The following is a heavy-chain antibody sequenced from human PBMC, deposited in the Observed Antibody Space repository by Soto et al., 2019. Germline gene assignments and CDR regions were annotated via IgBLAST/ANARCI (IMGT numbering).Heavy chain of an antibody. CDR2: IIPIFGTA. D-gene: IGHD5-18*01. Sequence: GASVKVSCKASGGTFSSYAISWVRQAPGQGLEWMGGIIPIFGTANYAQKFQGRVTITADESTSTAYMELSSLRSEDTAVYYCATHGRLDTAMDYYYYGMDVWGQGTTVTVSS. V-gene: IGHV1-69*13. CDR3: ATHGRLDTAMDYYYYGMDV. J-gene: IGHJ6*02. CDR1: GGTFSSYA.